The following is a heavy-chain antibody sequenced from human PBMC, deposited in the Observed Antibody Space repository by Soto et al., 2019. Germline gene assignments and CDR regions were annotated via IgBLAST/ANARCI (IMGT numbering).Heavy chain of an antibody. J-gene: IGHJ6*02. CDR2: IYYSGST. V-gene: IGHV4-31*03. CDR3: AVGIAAAGTMRYGMDV. CDR1: GGSISSGGYC. D-gene: IGHD6-13*01. Sequence: SETLSLTCTVSGGSISSGGYCWSWIRQHPGKGLEWIGYIYYSGSTYYNPSLKSRVTISVDTSKNQFSLKLSSVTAADTAVYYCAVGIAAAGTMRYGMDVWGRGTTVTVSS.